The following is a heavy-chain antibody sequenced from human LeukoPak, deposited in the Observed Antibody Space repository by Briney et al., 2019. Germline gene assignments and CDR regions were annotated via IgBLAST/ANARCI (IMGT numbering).Heavy chain of an antibody. V-gene: IGHV3-9*01. Sequence: GRSLRLSCAASGFTFDDYAMHWVRQVPGKGLEWVSGITWNSGDIDYADSVKGRFTISRDNAKNSLYLQMNSLKTEDTAVYYCTRVWAGYYYGSGSYHYWGQGTLVTVSS. J-gene: IGHJ4*02. CDR3: TRVWAGYYYGSGSYHY. D-gene: IGHD3-10*01. CDR1: GFTFDDYA. CDR2: ITWNSGDI.